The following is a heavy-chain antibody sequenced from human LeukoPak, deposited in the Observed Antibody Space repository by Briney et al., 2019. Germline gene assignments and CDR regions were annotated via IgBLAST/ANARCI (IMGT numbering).Heavy chain of an antibody. D-gene: IGHD2-15*01. Sequence: GGSLRLSCAASGFTFSSYAMSWVRQAPGKGLEWVSAISGSGSSTYYADSVKGRFTISRDNSKNTLYLQMNSLRAEDTAVYYCAKDRDCSGGSCPFDYWGQGTLVTVSS. CDR3: AKDRDCSGGSCPFDY. J-gene: IGHJ4*02. V-gene: IGHV3-23*01. CDR2: ISGSGSST. CDR1: GFTFSSYA.